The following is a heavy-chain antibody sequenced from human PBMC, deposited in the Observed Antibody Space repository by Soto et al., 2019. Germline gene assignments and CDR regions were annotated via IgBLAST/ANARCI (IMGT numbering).Heavy chain of an antibody. CDR3: ARLSDIVVVVATSYFDY. CDR2: IYYSGST. Sequence: SETLSLTCTVSGGSISSSSYYWGWIRQPPGKGLEWIGSIYYSGSTYYNPSLKSRVTISVDTSKIQFSLKLSSVTAADTAVYYCARLSDIVVVVATSYFDYWGQGTLVTVSS. V-gene: IGHV4-39*01. D-gene: IGHD2-15*01. CDR1: GGSISSSSYY. J-gene: IGHJ4*02.